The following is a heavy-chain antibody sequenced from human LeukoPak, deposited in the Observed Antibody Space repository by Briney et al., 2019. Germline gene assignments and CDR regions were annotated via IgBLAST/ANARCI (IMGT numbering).Heavy chain of an antibody. V-gene: IGHV3-30*02. J-gene: IGHJ4*02. CDR2: IRYDGSNK. Sequence: GGSLRLSCAASGFTFSSYGMHWVRQAPGKGLEWVAFIRYDGSNKYYADSVEGRFTISRDNSKNTLYLQMNSLRAEDTAVYYCAKDLAVLLWFGIGNYWGEGTLVTVSS. CDR1: GFTFSSYG. D-gene: IGHD3-10*01. CDR3: AKDLAVLLWFGIGNY.